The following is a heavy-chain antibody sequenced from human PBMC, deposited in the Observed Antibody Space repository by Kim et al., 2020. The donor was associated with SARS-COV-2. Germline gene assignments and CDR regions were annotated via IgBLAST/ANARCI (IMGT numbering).Heavy chain of an antibody. CDR3: ASDSSGWYGVDY. J-gene: IGHJ4*02. D-gene: IGHD6-19*01. V-gene: IGHV1-3*01. Sequence: KYSQKFQGRVTITRDTSASTADMELSSLRSEDTAVYYCASDSSGWYGVDYWGQGTLVTVSS.